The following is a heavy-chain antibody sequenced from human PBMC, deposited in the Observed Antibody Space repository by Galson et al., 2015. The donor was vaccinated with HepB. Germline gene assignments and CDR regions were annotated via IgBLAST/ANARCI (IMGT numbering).Heavy chain of an antibody. CDR2: VIPILGIA. CDR3: ARTGYCSGGSCYWFDP. J-gene: IGHJ5*02. Sequence: SVKVSCKASGGTFSSYAISWVRQAPGQGLEWMGRVIPILGIANYAQKFQGRVTITADKSTSTAYMELSSLRSEDTAVYYCARTGYCSGGSCYWFDPRGQGTLVTVSS. V-gene: IGHV1-69*04. D-gene: IGHD2-15*01. CDR1: GGTFSSYA.